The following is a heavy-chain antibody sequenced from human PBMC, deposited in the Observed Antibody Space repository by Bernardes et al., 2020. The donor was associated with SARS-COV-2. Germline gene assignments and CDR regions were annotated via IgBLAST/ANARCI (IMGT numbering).Heavy chain of an antibody. Sequence: GGSLRLSCAASGFTFRNYAMSWVRQAPGKGLDWVSGIRGSGTITYYADSVKGRFTISRDNSKNTVYLQMSGLRAEDTAVYYCARNPSYSDGWYRWFDPWGQGNLVTVSS. D-gene: IGHD6-19*01. CDR3: ARNPSYSDGWYRWFDP. J-gene: IGHJ5*02. CDR2: IRGSGTIT. V-gene: IGHV3-23*01. CDR1: GFTFRNYA.